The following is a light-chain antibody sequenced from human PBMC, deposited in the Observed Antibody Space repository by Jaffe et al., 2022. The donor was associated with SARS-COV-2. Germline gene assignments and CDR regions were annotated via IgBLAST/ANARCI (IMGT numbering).Light chain of an antibody. CDR1: QSVGSY. CDR2: DAS. J-gene: IGKJ2*01. Sequence: EIVLTQSPATLSLSPGERATLSCRASQSVGSYLAWYQHKPGQAPRLLIYDASNRATGIPARFSGSGSETDFTLTISSLEPEDFAVYYCQQRRDWPRYTFGQGTKLEIK. V-gene: IGKV3-11*01. CDR3: QQRRDWPRYT.